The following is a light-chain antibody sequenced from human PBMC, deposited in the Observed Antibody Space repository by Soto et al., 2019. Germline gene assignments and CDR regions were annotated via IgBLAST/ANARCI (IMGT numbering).Light chain of an antibody. CDR2: KAS. J-gene: IGKJ3*01. CDR3: QQYNSHSFT. CDR1: QSISSW. Sequence: DIQMTQSPSTLSASVGDRVTITCRASQSISSWLAWYQQKPGKAPTRLIYKASSLESGVPSRFSGNGSSTEFTLTISSLPPDDFAAEYCQQYNSHSFTFGPGTKVDIK. V-gene: IGKV1-5*03.